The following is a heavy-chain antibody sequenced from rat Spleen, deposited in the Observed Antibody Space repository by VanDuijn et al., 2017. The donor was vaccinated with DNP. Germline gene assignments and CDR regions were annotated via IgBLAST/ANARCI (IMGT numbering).Heavy chain of an antibody. CDR3: TTGAGSP. J-gene: IGHJ4*01. CDR1: GFTFSDYY. V-gene: IGHV5-20*01. D-gene: IGHD1-4*01. CDR2: ISYDAVSI. Sequence: EVQLVASGGGLVEPGRSLKLSCAASGFTFSDYYMAWVRQAPTKGLEWVASISYDAVSIHYRDSVKGRFTISRDNAKSSLYLQMDSLRSEDTATYYCTTGAGSPWGQGTSVTVSS.